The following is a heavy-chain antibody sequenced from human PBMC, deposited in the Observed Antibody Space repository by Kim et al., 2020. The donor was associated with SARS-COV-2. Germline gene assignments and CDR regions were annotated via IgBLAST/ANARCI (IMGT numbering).Heavy chain of an antibody. J-gene: IGHJ3*02. CDR1: GGSISSYY. CDR3: ARRALGYCSSTSCQDAFDI. V-gene: IGHV4-59*08. Sequence: SETLSLTCTVSGGSISSYYWSWIRQPPGKGLEWIRYIYYSGSTNYNPSLKSRVTISVDTSKNQFSLKLSSVTAADTAVYYCARRALGYCSSTSCQDAFDIWGQGTMVTVSS. CDR2: IYYSGST. D-gene: IGHD2-2*01.